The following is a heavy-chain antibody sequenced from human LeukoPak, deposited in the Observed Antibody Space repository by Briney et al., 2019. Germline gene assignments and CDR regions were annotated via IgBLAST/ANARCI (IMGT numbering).Heavy chain of an antibody. V-gene: IGHV3-15*01. J-gene: IGHJ4*02. D-gene: IGHD2-8*01. Sequence: GGSLRLSCAASGFTFSNAWMSWVRQAPGKGLEWVGRIKSKTDGGTTDYAAPVKGRFTISRDDSKNTLYLQMNSLKTEDTAVYYCALTPLYCSNGLCRLFDYWGQGSLVTVSS. CDR1: GFTFSNAW. CDR2: IKSKTDGGTT. CDR3: ALTPLYCSNGLCRLFDY.